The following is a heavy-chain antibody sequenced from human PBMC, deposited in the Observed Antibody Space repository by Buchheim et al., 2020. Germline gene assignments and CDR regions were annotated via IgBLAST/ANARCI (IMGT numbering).Heavy chain of an antibody. V-gene: IGHV4-39*01. D-gene: IGHD3-3*01. CDR3: ARLYYDFWSGYYTSGYFDY. CDR1: GGSISSSSYY. CDR2: IYYSGST. Sequence: QLQLQESGPGLVKPSETLSLTCTVSGGSISSSSYYWGWIRQPPGKGLEWIGSIYYSGSTYYNPSLKSRVTISVDTSKNQFSLKLSSVTAADTAVYYCARLYYDFWSGYYTSGYFDYWGQGTL. J-gene: IGHJ4*02.